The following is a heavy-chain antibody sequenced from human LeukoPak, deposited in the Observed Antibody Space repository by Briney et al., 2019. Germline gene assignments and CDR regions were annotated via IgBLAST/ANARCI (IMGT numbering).Heavy chain of an antibody. V-gene: IGHV3-30*18. J-gene: IGHJ6*02. CDR3: AKDRSPTGSYYGMGV. CDR2: ISNDGSKK. CDR1: GFTFSYYA. Sequence: GGSLRLSCAASGFTFSYYAMRWVRQAPGKGLEWVAVISNDGSKKFYIDSVKGRFTVSSDKSTDTLYLQMNSLRPEDTAVYYCAKDRSPTGSYYGMGVWGQGTTVIVSS. D-gene: IGHD1-1*01.